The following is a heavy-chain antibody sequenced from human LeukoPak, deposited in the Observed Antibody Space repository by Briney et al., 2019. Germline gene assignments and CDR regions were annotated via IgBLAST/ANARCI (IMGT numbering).Heavy chain of an antibody. D-gene: IGHD6-6*01. Sequence: GSLRLSCAASEFTFSSYSMNWVRQPPGKGLEWIGEINHSGSTNYNPSLKSRVTISVDTSKNQFSLKLSSVTAADTAVYYCARIDTRQLVRPVYWGQGTLVTVSS. CDR2: INHSGST. V-gene: IGHV4-34*01. J-gene: IGHJ4*02. CDR3: ARIDTRQLVRPVY. CDR1: EFTFSSYS.